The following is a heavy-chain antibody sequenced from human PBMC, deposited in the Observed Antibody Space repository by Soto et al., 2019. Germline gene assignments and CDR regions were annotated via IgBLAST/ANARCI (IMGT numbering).Heavy chain of an antibody. CDR1: GYTFISYG. CDR2: ISPYDGYT. D-gene: IGHD3-22*01. Sequence: QVQLVQSGAEVKKPGASVKVSCKASGYTFISYGINWVRQAPGQGLEWLGWISPYDGYTHYAQILQGRVSMTTDTSTKXAXMXMRSLRSDDTAMYYCARGGFYDSSGARNYYYYGMNVWGQGTTVTVSS. CDR3: ARGGFYDSSGARNYYYYGMNV. J-gene: IGHJ6*02. V-gene: IGHV1-18*01.